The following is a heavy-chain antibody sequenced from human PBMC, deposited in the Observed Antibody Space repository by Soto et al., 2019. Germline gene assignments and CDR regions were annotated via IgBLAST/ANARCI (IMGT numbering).Heavy chain of an antibody. CDR3: TRDASRDSSARGWFDP. V-gene: IGHV3-21*01. Sequence: PWGSLGLSCAASRFTFRSFTMNWVRQAPGKGLEWVSTISSNSAYIYYTDALRGRFTISRDNAKNSLHLQMNSLRAEDTAVYYCTRDASRDSSARGWFDPWGPGTLVTVSS. CDR1: RFTFRSFT. CDR2: ISSNSAYI. D-gene: IGHD6-13*01. J-gene: IGHJ5*02.